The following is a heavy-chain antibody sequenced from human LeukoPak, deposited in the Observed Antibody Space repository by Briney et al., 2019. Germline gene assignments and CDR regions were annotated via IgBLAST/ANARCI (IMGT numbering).Heavy chain of an antibody. D-gene: IGHD2-15*01. CDR2: IKQDGSDK. V-gene: IGHV3-7*01. Sequence: GGSLRLSCAASGFTFSAYWMSWVRQAPGKGLEWVAHIKQDGSDKYYADSVRGRFTVSRDNAKNSLYLQMNSQRAEDTAVYYCARSCSGGTCNFPKFEPWGQGTLVTVSS. CDR3: ARSCSGGTCNFPKFEP. CDR1: GFTFSAYW. J-gene: IGHJ5*02.